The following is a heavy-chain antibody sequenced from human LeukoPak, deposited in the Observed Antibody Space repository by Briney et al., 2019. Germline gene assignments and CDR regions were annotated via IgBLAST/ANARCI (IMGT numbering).Heavy chain of an antibody. CDR2: ISYDGSNK. CDR3: AKGNSGYYTFFDS. Sequence: GGSLRLSCAASGFTFSTYGMHWVRQAPGKGLEWVAVISYDGSNKYYADSVKGRFTISRDNSKNTLYLQMNSLRAEDTAVYYCAKGNSGYYTFFDSWGQGTLVTVSS. V-gene: IGHV3-30*18. CDR1: GFTFSTYG. J-gene: IGHJ4*02. D-gene: IGHD3-22*01.